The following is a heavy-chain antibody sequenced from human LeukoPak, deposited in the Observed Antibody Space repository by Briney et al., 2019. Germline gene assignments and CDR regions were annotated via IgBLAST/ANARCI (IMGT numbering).Heavy chain of an antibody. CDR3: ARHGSNKGYYYYGMDV. V-gene: IGHV4-59*08. CDR2: IYYSGST. D-gene: IGHD2-15*01. CDR1: GGSISGYY. Sequence: SETLSLTCTVSGGSISGYYWSWIRQPPGKGLEWIGYIYYSGSTNYNPSLKSRVTISVDTSKNQFSLKLSSVTAADTAVYYCARHGSNKGYYYYGMDVWGQGTTVTVSS. J-gene: IGHJ6*02.